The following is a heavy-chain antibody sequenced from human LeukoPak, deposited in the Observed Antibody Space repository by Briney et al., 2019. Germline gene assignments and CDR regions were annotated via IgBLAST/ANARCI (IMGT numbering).Heavy chain of an antibody. J-gene: IGHJ5*02. D-gene: IGHD3-22*01. CDR1: GVSFSSYF. CDR2: TYPSGNT. V-gene: IGHV4-4*07. Sequence: PSETLSLTGSISGVSFSSYFWSWVRQPAGKGLEWIGRTYPSGNTNYSPSLKSRVTLSVDTSKNQFSLKLSSVTAADTAVYYCARDQYYYDSSGYSRFDPWGQGTLVTVSS. CDR3: ARDQYYYDSSGYSRFDP.